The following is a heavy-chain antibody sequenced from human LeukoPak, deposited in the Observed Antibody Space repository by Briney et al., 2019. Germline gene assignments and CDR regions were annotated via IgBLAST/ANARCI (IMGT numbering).Heavy chain of an antibody. V-gene: IGHV3-48*02. CDR2: ISTGSRTI. D-gene: IGHD3-10*01. CDR3: ARDLLAAVGSYYFDY. Sequence: GGSLRLSCAASGFTFSTYSMNCVRQAPGKGLEWLSYISTGSRTIFYADSVKGRFTISRDNAKNSLYLQMNSLRHEDTAVYYCARDLLAAVGSYYFDYWGQGTLVTVSS. CDR1: GFTFSTYS. J-gene: IGHJ4*02.